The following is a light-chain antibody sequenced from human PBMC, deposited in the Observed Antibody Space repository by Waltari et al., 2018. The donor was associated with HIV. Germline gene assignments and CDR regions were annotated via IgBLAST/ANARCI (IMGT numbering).Light chain of an antibody. CDR2: EVN. CDR3: SSYTSSSTVV. J-gene: IGLJ2*01. CDR1: RSDVGGYNY. Sequence: QSALTQPASVSGSPGQSITLSCTGTRSDVGGYNYVSWYQQHPGKAPKFMIYEVNNRPSGVSNRFSGSKSGNTASLTISGLQAEDEADYYCSSYTSSSTVVFGGGTKLTVL. V-gene: IGLV2-14*01.